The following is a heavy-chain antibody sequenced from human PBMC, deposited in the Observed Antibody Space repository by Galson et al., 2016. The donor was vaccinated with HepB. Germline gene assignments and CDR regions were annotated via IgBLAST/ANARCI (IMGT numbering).Heavy chain of an antibody. CDR3: ARGLYYGDYAPHY. J-gene: IGHJ4*02. V-gene: IGHV3-11*01. Sequence: SLRLSCAASGFTFSDYYMNWIRQAPGKGLECISYIDSSGPTIYYSDSVKGRFTVSRDNAKNSLYLQMNGLRVEDTAVYYCARGLYYGDYAPHYWGQGTLATVSS. D-gene: IGHD4-17*01. CDR1: GFTFSDYY. CDR2: IDSSGPTI.